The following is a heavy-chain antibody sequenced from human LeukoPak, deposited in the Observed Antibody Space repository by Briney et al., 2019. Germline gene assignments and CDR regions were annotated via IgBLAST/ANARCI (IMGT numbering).Heavy chain of an antibody. CDR2: IIPDGSVI. CDR1: GFIFKAYW. V-gene: IGHV3-74*03. Sequence: GGPLRLSCAAPGFIFKAYWMHWVRAVPGKGLACVSRIIPDGSVITYADSVKGRFTISRDNAKNTLYLQIKSLRADDTPVYYCARDLYTHYYHSNGDDFDYWGQGSLVTVSS. CDR3: ARDLYTHYYHSNGDDFDY. J-gene: IGHJ4*02. D-gene: IGHD3-22*01.